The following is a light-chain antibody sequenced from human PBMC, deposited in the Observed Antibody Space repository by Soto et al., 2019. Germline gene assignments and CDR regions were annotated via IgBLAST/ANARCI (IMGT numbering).Light chain of an antibody. CDR2: GAF. J-gene: IGKJ1*01. V-gene: IGKV3-15*01. CDR3: QQYNNWPTWT. CDR1: QSVSSN. Sequence: EIVMTQSPVTLSVSPGERATLSCRASQSVSSNLAWYQQKPGQAPSLLIYGAFTRATGIPARFSGSGSGTEFTLTISSLQSEDFAVYYCQQYNNWPTWTFGQGTKVDIK.